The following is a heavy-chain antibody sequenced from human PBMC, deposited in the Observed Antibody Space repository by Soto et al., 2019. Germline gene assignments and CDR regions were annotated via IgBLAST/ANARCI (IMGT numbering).Heavy chain of an antibody. J-gene: IGHJ4*02. CDR1: GFSVSSNY. CDR2: IYTDGST. CDR3: GRGLRSRGDCCPIDY. D-gene: IGHD2-21*02. V-gene: IGHV3-53*01. Sequence: EVQLVESGGDLIQPGGSLRLSCAASGFSVSSNYMTWVRQAPGKGLERVSFIYTDGSTYYADSVKGRFTISRDSSKTPLSLQMTSLRVYDTAVYYCGRGLRSRGDCCPIDYWCQGTLVIVSS.